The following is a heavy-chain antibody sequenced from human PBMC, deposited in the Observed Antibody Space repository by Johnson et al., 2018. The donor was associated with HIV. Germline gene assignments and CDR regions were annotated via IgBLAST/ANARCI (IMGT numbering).Heavy chain of an antibody. J-gene: IGHJ3*02. CDR1: GFTFSSYA. Sequence: VQLVESGGGVVQPGRSLRLSCAASGFTFSSYAMHWVRQAPGKGLEWVAVISYDGSNKYYADSVKCRFTISRDNSKNTLYLQMNSLRAEDTAVYYCARDLLSRAFDIWGQGTVVTISS. V-gene: IGHV3-30-3*01. CDR2: ISYDGSNK. CDR3: ARDLLSRAFDI.